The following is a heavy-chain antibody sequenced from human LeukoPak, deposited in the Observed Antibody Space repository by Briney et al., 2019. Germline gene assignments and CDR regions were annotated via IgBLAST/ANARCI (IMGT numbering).Heavy chain of an antibody. J-gene: IGHJ5*02. Sequence: TGGSLRLSCAASGFTFSSYSMNWVRQAPGKGLEWASYISSSSSTIYYADSVKGRFTISRDNAKNSLYLQMNSLRDEDTAVYYCARDARYFDWLLPFDPWGQGTLVTVSS. D-gene: IGHD3-9*01. CDR3: ARDARYFDWLLPFDP. V-gene: IGHV3-48*02. CDR1: GFTFSSYS. CDR2: ISSSSSTI.